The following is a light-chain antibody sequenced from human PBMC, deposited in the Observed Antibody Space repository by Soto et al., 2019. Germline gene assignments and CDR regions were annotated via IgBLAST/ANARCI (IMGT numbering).Light chain of an antibody. CDR1: HSVRSS. CDR2: AAS. J-gene: IGKJ1*01. CDR3: QQSYSTPQT. Sequence: DIQMTQSPSSLSASVGDRVTITCRASHSVRSSLNWYQQKPGKAPKLLMYAASSLQSGVPSRFSGSGSGIDFTLTISSLQPEDFATYYCQQSYSTPQTFGQGTKVEI. V-gene: IGKV1-39*01.